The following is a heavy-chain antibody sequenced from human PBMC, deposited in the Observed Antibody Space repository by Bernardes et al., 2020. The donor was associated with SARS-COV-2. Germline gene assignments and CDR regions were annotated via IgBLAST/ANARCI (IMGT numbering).Heavy chain of an antibody. CDR1: GVSFSGYQ. Sequence: TLSPTCAVYGVSFSGYQWSWMRQPPGKGLEWSGEINQRGSTNYNPLLKSRVTLAVDTSKNQFSLNLSSLTAADTTVYYCARGRNSVNMILVVIGFTVYFDYWGQGTLVTVSS. CDR3: ARGRNSVNMILVVIGFTVYFDY. J-gene: IGHJ4*02. D-gene: IGHD2-8*02. CDR2: INQRGST. V-gene: IGHV4-34*01.